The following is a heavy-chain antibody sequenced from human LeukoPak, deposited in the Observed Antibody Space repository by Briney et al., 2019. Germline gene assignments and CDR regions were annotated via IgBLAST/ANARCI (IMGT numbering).Heavy chain of an antibody. V-gene: IGHV4-61*01. CDR2: IYYSGST. CDR3: ARGPYSGSYYSVNAFDI. D-gene: IGHD1-26*01. CDR1: GGSISSSSYY. J-gene: IGHJ3*02. Sequence: SETLSLTCTVSGGSISSSSYYWSWIRQPPGKGLEWIGYIYYSGSTNYNPSLKSRVTISVDTSKNQFSLKLSSVTAADTAVYYCARGPYSGSYYSVNAFDIWGQGTMVTVSS.